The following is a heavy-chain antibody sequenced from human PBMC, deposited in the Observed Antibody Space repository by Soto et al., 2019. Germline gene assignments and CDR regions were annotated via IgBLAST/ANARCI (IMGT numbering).Heavy chain of an antibody. J-gene: IGHJ2*01. CDR3: ARGPPYCSGGSCYPKSYWYFDL. D-gene: IGHD2-15*01. Sequence: GGSLRLSCAASGFTFSSYWMHWVRQAPGKGLVWVSRINSDGSSTSYADSVKGRFTISRDNAKNTLYLQMNSLRAEDTAVYYCARGPPYCSGGSCYPKSYWYFDLWGRGTLVTVSS. CDR1: GFTFSSYW. CDR2: INSDGSST. V-gene: IGHV3-74*01.